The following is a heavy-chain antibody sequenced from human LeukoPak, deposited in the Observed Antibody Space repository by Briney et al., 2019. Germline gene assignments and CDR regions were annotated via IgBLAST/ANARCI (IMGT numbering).Heavy chain of an antibody. CDR2: IYYSGST. J-gene: IGHJ5*02. CDR3: ARLPDFWSGYNYNWFDP. V-gene: IGHV4-39*01. Sequence: SETLSLTSTVSGGSISGFYWGWIRQPPGKGLDWIGTIYYSGSTYYNPSLESRVTISVDTSKKQFSLNLSSVTAADTAVYYCARLPDFWSGYNYNWFDPWGQGTLVTVSS. CDR1: GGSISGFY. D-gene: IGHD3-3*01.